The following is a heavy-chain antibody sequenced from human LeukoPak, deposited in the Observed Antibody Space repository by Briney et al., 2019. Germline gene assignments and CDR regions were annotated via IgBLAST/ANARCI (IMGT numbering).Heavy chain of an antibody. CDR2: INGNSGST. CDR1: GYTFTTHD. V-gene: IGHV1-8*02. Sequence: ASVKVSCKASGYTFTTHDVIWVRQATGQGLEWVGWINGNSGSTGYGQKFQGRVTITRIPSIRTVYMELSSLRSEDTAVYYCARSRPELLRLYYYYMDVWGKGTTVTVSS. J-gene: IGHJ6*03. D-gene: IGHD1-26*01. CDR3: ARSRPELLRLYYYYMDV.